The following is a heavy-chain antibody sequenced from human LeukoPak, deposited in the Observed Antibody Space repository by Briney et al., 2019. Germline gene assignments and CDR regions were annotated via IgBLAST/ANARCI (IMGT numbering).Heavy chain of an antibody. V-gene: IGHV3-74*01. D-gene: IGHD2-21*02. CDR1: GNYW. CDR3: ARKVLAYCGGDCYSASLDY. CDR2: INSDGSWT. Sequence: GGSLRLSCAASGNYWMHWVRQVPGKGLVWVSHINSDGSWTSYADSVKGRFTISRDNAKNSLYLQMNSLRAEDTAVYYCARKVLAYCGGDCYSASLDYWGQGTLVTVSS. J-gene: IGHJ4*02.